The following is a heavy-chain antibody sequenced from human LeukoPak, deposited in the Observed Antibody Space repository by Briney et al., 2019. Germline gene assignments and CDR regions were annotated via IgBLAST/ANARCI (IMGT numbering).Heavy chain of an antibody. CDR2: INADDGNT. Sequence: ASVTVSCKTSGYIFTTYAIHWVRQAPGRGLEWMGLINADDGNTRYSQRFQGRVTITRDTSANTAYMELSSLRFEDTAVYYCARGIVVKPSANWFDPWGQGTLVTVSS. CDR3: ARGIVVKPSANWFDP. CDR1: GYIFTTYA. J-gene: IGHJ5*02. V-gene: IGHV1-3*01. D-gene: IGHD2-2*01.